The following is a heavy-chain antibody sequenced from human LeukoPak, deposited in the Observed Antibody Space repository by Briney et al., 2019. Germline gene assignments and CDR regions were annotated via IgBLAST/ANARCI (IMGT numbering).Heavy chain of an antibody. D-gene: IGHD6-13*01. CDR2: INPILGIA. CDR3: ARKNRPGIAAAGSD. J-gene: IGHJ4*02. CDR1: GGTFSSYA. Sequence: ASVKVSCKASGGTFSSYAISWVRQAPGQGLEWMGRINPILGIANYAQKFQGRVTITADKSTSTAYMELSSLRSEDTAVYYCARKNRPGIAAAGSDWGQGTLVTVSS. V-gene: IGHV1-69*04.